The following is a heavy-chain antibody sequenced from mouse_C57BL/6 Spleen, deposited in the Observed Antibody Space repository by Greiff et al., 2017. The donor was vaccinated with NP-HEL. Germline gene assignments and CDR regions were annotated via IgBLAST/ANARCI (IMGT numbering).Heavy chain of an antibody. CDR1: GYTFTSYW. D-gene: IGHD1-1*01. Sequence: QVQLKQPGAELVKPGASVKLSCKASGYTFTSYWMHWVKQRPGQGLEWIGMIHPNSGSTNYNEKFKSKATLTVDKSSSTAYMQLSSLTSEDSAVYYCAPYGGYAMDYWGQGTSVTVSS. CDR2: IHPNSGST. V-gene: IGHV1-64*01. J-gene: IGHJ4*01. CDR3: APYGGYAMDY.